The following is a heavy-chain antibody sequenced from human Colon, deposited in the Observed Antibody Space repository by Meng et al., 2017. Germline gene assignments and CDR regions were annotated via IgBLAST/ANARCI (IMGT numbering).Heavy chain of an antibody. V-gene: IGHV3-7*01. J-gene: IGHJ6*02. CDR3: ARDSFDSSGYYSYYYYYYGMDV. D-gene: IGHD3-22*01. CDR2: IKQDGSEK. CDR1: GFTFSSYW. Sequence: GESLKISCAASGFTFSSYWMSWVRQAPGKGLEWVANIKQDGSEKYYVDSVKGRFTISRDNAKNSLYLQMNSLRAEDTAVYYCARDSFDSSGYYSYYYYYYGMDVWGQGTTVTVSS.